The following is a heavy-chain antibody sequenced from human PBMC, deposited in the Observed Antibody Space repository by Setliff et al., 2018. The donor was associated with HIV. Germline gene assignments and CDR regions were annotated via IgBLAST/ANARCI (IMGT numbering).Heavy chain of an antibody. V-gene: IGHV4-30-2*01. J-gene: IGHJ3*02. CDR2: IYHSGST. Sequence: SETLSLTCAVSGGSMNSGGYSWSWIRQPPGKGLEWIGSIYHSGSTYYNPSLKSRVTISVDTSTDQFSLKVSSVTAADTAVYYCARDGDSGTLYDAFDIWGQGTMVTVSS. CDR1: GGSMNSGGYS. CDR3: ARDGDSGTLYDAFDI. D-gene: IGHD1-26*01.